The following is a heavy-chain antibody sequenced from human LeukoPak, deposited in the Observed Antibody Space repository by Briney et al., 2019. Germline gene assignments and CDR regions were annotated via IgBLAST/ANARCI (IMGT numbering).Heavy chain of an antibody. J-gene: IGHJ2*01. CDR3: AKDPMPKAVWWYFDL. Sequence: GRSLRLSCAASGFTFSSYAMSWVRQAPGKGLEWVSAISGSGGTTYYADSVKGRFTISRDNSKNTLYLQMNGLRAEDTAVYYCAKDPMPKAVWWYFDLWGRGTLVTVSS. D-gene: IGHD3-16*01. CDR1: GFTFSSYA. CDR2: ISGSGGTT. V-gene: IGHV3-23*01.